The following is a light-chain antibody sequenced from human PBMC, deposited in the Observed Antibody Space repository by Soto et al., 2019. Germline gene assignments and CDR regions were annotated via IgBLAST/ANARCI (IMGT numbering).Light chain of an antibody. Sequence: QSALTQPASVSGSPGQSITISCTGTGSDVGGYNYVSWYQQHPGKAPKLVIYDVTNRPSGVSNRFSGSKSGNTASLTISGLQAEDEADYYCTSYTSSRNYVFGTGTKVTVL. CDR3: TSYTSSRNYV. V-gene: IGLV2-14*03. CDR2: DVT. J-gene: IGLJ1*01. CDR1: GSDVGGYNY.